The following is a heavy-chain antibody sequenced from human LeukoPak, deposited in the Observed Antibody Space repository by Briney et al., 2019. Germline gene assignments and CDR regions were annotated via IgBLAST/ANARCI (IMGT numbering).Heavy chain of an antibody. V-gene: IGHV4-39*07. D-gene: IGHD4-23*01. Sequence: PSETLSLTCTVSGGSISSSTYYWGWVRQPPGKGLEWIGSIYYSGSTYYNPSLKSRVTISVDTSTNQFSLKLSSVTAADTAVYYCARDFESGGSIWGQGTLVTVSS. J-gene: IGHJ4*02. CDR2: IYYSGST. CDR1: GGSISSSTYY. CDR3: ARDFESGGSI.